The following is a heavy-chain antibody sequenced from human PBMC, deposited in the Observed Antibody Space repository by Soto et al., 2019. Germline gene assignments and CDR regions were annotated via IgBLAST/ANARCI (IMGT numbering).Heavy chain of an antibody. V-gene: IGHV3-7*01. Sequence: GRPLRLSCAACGFSVKISLVAWVCQAPGKGLEWVANIKQDGSEKYYVDSVKGRFTISRDNAKNSLYLQMNSLRAEDTAVYYCARVVTMIVVVIEPSFDYWGQGTLVTVSS. CDR2: IKQDGSEK. CDR3: ARVVTMIVVVIEPSFDY. J-gene: IGHJ4*02. CDR1: GFSVKISL. D-gene: IGHD3-22*01.